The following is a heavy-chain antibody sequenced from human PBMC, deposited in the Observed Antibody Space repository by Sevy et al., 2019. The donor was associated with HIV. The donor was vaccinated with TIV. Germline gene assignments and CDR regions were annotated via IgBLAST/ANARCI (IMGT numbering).Heavy chain of an antibody. CDR1: GGSISSGDYY. D-gene: IGHD5-12*01. V-gene: IGHV4-30-4*01. CDR2: IYYSGST. CDR3: ARTQPGYSGYDTGYYYYGMDV. Sequence: SETLSLICTVSGGSISSGDYYWSWIRQPPGKGLEWIGYIYYSGSTYYNPSLKSRVTISVDTSKNQFSLKLSSVTAADTAVYYCARTQPGYSGYDTGYYYYGMDVWGQGTTVTVSS. J-gene: IGHJ6*02.